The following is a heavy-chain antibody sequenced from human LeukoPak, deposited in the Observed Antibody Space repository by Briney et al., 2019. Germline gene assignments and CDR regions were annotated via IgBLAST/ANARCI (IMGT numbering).Heavy chain of an antibody. J-gene: IGHJ4*02. CDR1: GFTFSSYA. D-gene: IGHD5-24*01. Sequence: GGSLRLSCAASGFTFSSYAMHWVRQAPGKGLEWVAVISYDGSNKYYADSVKGRFTISRDNSKNTLYLQMNSLRAEDTAVYYCARIRRSEEGPDLYFDYWGQGTLVTVSS. V-gene: IGHV3-30-3*01. CDR2: ISYDGSNK. CDR3: ARIRRSEEGPDLYFDY.